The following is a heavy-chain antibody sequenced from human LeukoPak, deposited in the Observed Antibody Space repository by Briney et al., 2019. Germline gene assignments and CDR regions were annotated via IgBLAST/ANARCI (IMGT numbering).Heavy chain of an antibody. CDR3: ARDMPDLNWFDP. CDR1: GYTFTSYG. CDR2: ISTYKGNT. D-gene: IGHD2-2*01. V-gene: IGHV1-18*01. Sequence: ASVKVSCKASGYTFTSYGITWVRQAPGQGLEWMGWISTYKGNTNYAQKFQGRVTMTTDTSTSTAYMELRSPRSDDTAVYYCARDMPDLNWFDPWGQGTLVTVSS. J-gene: IGHJ5*02.